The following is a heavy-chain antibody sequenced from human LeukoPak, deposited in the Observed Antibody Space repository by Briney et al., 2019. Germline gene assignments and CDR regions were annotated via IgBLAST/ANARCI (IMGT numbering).Heavy chain of an antibody. CDR3: ATGVPSAVGDYYLAY. D-gene: IGHD4-17*01. J-gene: IGHJ4*02. V-gene: IGHV4-59*01. CDR1: SGSISTYY. Sequence: SETLSLTCTVSSGSISTYYWSWIRQPPGKGLEWIGYIYFSGTTNYNPSLKSRVTISVDTSKKQFSLTLSSVTAADTAVYYCATGVPSAVGDYYLAYWGQGSLVTVSS. CDR2: IYFSGTT.